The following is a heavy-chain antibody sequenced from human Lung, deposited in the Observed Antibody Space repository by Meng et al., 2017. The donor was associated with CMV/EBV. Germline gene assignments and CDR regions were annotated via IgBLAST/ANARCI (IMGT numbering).Heavy chain of an antibody. CDR1: GFTFSSYG. CDR2: IRYDGSNK. D-gene: IGHD2-2*01. J-gene: IGHJ6*02. V-gene: IGHV3-30*02. CDR3: AKVVRLGYCGSTSCPARSYYYYGMDV. Sequence: GESXKISCAASGFTFSSYGMHWVRQAPGKGLEWVAFIRYDGSNKYYADSVKGRFTISRDNSKNTLYLQMNSLRAEDTAVYYCAKVVRLGYCGSTSCPARSYYYYGMDVWXQGTTVTVSS.